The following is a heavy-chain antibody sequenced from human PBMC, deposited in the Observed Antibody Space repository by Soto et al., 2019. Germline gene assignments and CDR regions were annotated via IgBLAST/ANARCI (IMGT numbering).Heavy chain of an antibody. D-gene: IGHD4-17*01. J-gene: IGHJ6*03. V-gene: IGHV3-48*01. CDR1: GFTFSSYS. Sequence: GGSLRLSCAASGFTFSSYSMNWVRQAPGKGLEWVSYISSSSSAIYYADSVKGRFTISRDNVKNSLYLQMNSLRAEDTAVYYCARDAVTKKALYYYYYMDVWGKGTTVTVSS. CDR3: ARDAVTKKALYYYYYMDV. CDR2: ISSSSSAI.